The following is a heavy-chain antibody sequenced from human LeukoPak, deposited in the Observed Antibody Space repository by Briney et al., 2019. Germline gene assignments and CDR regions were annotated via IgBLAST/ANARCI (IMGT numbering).Heavy chain of an antibody. Sequence: SETLSLTCTVSGYSISSGYYWGWIRQPPGKGLEWIGSIYHSGSTYYNPSLKSRVTISVDTSKNQFSLKLSSVTAADTAVYYCAKTARIAVAGTVDYWGQGTLVTVSS. J-gene: IGHJ4*02. CDR1: GYSISSGYY. CDR3: AKTARIAVAGTVDY. CDR2: IYHSGST. V-gene: IGHV4-38-2*02. D-gene: IGHD6-19*01.